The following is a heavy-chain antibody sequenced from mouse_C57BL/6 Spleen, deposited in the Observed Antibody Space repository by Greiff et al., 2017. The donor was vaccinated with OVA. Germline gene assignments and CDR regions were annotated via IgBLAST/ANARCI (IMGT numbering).Heavy chain of an antibody. CDR1: GYAFSSSW. V-gene: IGHV1-82*01. CDR2: IYPGDGDT. CDR3: ARSGGSSYGGYFDV. J-gene: IGHJ1*03. Sequence: LQQSGPELVKPGASVKISCKASGYAFSSSWMNWVKQRPGKGLEWIGRIYPGDGDTNYNGKFKGKATLTADKSSSTAYMQLSSLTSEDSAVYFCARSGGSSYGGYFDVWGTGTTVTVSS. D-gene: IGHD1-1*01.